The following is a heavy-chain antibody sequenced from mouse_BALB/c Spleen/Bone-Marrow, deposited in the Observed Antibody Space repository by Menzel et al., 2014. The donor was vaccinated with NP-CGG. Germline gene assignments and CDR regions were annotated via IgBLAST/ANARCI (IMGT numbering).Heavy chain of an antibody. J-gene: IGHJ2*01. D-gene: IGHD2-14*01. CDR2: IHPNSGNT. CDR1: GYTFTNPW. CDR3: ARHHRYAYYFDY. V-gene: IGHV1S130*01. Sequence: VQLQQSGSVLVRPGASVRLSCKASGYTFTNPWIHWAKQRPGQGLEWIGEIHPNSGNTNYNEKFKGKATLTVDTSSSTAYVDLSSLTSEDSSVYYCARHHRYAYYFDYWGQGTTLTVPS.